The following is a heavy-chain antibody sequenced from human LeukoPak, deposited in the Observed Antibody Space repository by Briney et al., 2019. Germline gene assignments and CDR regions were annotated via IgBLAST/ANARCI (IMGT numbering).Heavy chain of an antibody. CDR3: AKAGNSYGFHYYYMDA. CDR2: ITSSSSYI. D-gene: IGHD5-18*01. V-gene: IGHV3-21*04. J-gene: IGHJ6*03. CDR1: GFNFSTYS. Sequence: GGSLRLFCAASGFNFSTYSMSWVRQAPGKGLEWVSCITSSSSYIYYADSLKGRFTISRDNSKNTLYLQMNSLRAEDTAVYYCAKAGNSYGFHYYYMDAWGKGTTVTVSS.